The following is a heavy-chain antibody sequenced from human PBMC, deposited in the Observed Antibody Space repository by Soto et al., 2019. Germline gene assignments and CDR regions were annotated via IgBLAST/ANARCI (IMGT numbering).Heavy chain of an antibody. J-gene: IGHJ5*02. CDR2: IYYSGST. D-gene: IGHD2-21*02. Sequence: SETLSFTCSVSGGSISSSSYFWGWIRQPPGKGLEWIGSIYYSGSTYYNPSLKSRVTVSVDTSKNQFSLKLSSVTAADTAVYYCARHPSDFWFDPWGQGTLVTVSS. CDR3: ARHPSDFWFDP. CDR1: GGSISSSSYF. V-gene: IGHV4-39*01.